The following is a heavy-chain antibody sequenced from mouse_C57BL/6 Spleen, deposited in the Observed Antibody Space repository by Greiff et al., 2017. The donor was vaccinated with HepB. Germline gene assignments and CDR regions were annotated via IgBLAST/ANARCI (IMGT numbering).Heavy chain of an antibody. J-gene: IGHJ2*01. CDR1: GYTFTSYW. Sequence: VQLQQSGTVLARSGASVKMSCKTSGYTFTSYWMHWVKQRPGQGLEWIGAIYPGNSDTSYNQKFKGKAKLTAVTSASTAYMELSSLTNEDSAVYYCTTITTVGLYFDYWGQGTTLTVSS. CDR3: TTITTVGLYFDY. V-gene: IGHV1-5*01. D-gene: IGHD1-1*01. CDR2: IYPGNSDT.